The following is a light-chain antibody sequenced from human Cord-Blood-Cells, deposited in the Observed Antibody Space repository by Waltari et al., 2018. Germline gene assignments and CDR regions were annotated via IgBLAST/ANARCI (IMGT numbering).Light chain of an antibody. V-gene: IGLV2-14*01. Sequence: QSALTQPASVSGSPGQSKTISCTGTSSDVGGYNYVYWYQQNPGKAPKLMIYEVSNQPDGVSNHFSGSKSGSTASLTSAGLQAEDGADYYCSTYTSRSTRGVFGGGTKLTVL. J-gene: IGLJ2*01. CDR1: SSDVGGYNY. CDR3: STYTSRSTRGV. CDR2: EVS.